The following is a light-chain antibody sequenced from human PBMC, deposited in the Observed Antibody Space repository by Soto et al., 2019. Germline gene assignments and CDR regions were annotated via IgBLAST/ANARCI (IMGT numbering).Light chain of an antibody. CDR1: QSVSSSY. Sequence: EIVLTQSPGTLSLSPGERATLSCRASQSVSSSYVAWYQQKPGQAPRLLIYGESSRATGIPDRVSGSGSGTDFTLTISRLEPEDFAVYYCQQYGISTRWTFGQGTKVEIK. V-gene: IGKV3-20*01. J-gene: IGKJ1*01. CDR3: QQYGISTRWT. CDR2: GES.